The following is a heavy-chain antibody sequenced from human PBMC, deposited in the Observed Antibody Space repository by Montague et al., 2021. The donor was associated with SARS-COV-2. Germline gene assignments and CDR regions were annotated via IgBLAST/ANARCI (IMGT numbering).Heavy chain of an antibody. CDR3: ARGFDY. CDR1: VGSISSYY. CDR2: VCYSGSA. V-gene: IGHV4-59*13. Sequence: SETLSLTCTVSVGSISSYYWSWIGQHPSEGQELVWFVCYSGSANNNPSLNSRVTISVDTSKNQFSLKLSSVTAADTAVYYCARGFDYWGLGTLVTVSS. J-gene: IGHJ4*02.